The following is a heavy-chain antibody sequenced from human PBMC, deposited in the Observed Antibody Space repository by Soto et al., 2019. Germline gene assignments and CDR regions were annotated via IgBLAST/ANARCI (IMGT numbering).Heavy chain of an antibody. J-gene: IGHJ4*02. CDR3: AKSGYVDTARVILFDY. D-gene: IGHD5-18*01. CDR1: GFTFSSYG. CDR2: ISYDGSNK. V-gene: IGHV3-30*18. Sequence: QVQLVESGGGVVQPGRSLRLSCAASGFTFSSYGMHWVRQAPGKGLEWVAVISYDGSNKYYADSVKGRFTISRDNSKNTLYLQMNGLRAEDPAVYYCAKSGYVDTARVILFDYWGQGTLVTVSS.